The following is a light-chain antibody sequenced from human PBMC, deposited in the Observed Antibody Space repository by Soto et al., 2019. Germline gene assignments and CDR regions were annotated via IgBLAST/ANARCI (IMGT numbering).Light chain of an antibody. Sequence: QSALTQPAAVSGSPGQSITISCTGTSSDVGGYNYVSWYQQHPGKAPKLMIYDVSNRPSGVSNRFSGSKSANTASLTISGLQAEDEADYYCSSYTGSSPYVVFGGGTKVT. J-gene: IGLJ2*01. CDR2: DVS. CDR1: SSDVGGYNY. V-gene: IGLV2-14*01. CDR3: SSYTGSSPYVV.